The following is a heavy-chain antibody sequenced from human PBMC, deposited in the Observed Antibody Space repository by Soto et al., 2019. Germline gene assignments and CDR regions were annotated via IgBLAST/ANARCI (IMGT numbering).Heavy chain of an antibody. V-gene: IGHV3-53*01. CDR2: IYSSGTI. J-gene: IGHJ5*02. D-gene: IGHD2-15*01. CDR1: GFSVSSNY. Sequence: GGSLRLSCEASGFSVSSNYMSWVRQAPGKGLEWVAVIYSSGTIYYADSVKGRFTISRDSPKNTLYLQMTSLRGEDTAGYFCARDPFPQYSPDSSVFFSWAPGTMVTVPS. CDR3: ARDPFPQYSPDSSVFFS.